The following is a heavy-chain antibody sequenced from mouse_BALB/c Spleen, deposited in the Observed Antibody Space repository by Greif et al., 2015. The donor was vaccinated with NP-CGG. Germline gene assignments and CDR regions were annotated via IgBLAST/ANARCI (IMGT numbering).Heavy chain of an antibody. J-gene: IGHJ2*01. CDR2: IYPGNVNT. D-gene: IGHD4-1*01. CDR1: GYTFTSYY. V-gene: IGHV1S56*01. Sequence: VQLQQSGPELVKPGASVRISCKASGYTFTSYYIHWVKQRPGQGLEWIGWIYPGNVNTKYNEKFKGKATLTADKSSSTAYMQLSSLTSEDSAVYFCARGRELGRGGYFDYWGQGTTLTVSS. CDR3: ARGRELGRGGYFDY.